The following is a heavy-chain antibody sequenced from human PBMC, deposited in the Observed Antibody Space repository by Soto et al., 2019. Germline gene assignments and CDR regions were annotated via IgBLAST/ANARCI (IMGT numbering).Heavy chain of an antibody. V-gene: IGHV4-59*08. CDR3: ATLGIAAAA. CDR1: GGSISSYY. D-gene: IGHD6-13*01. CDR2: IYYSGST. J-gene: IGHJ5*02. Sequence: QVQLQESGPGLVKPSETLSLTCTVSGGSISSYYWSWIRQPPGKGLVWIGYIYYSGSTNYNPSLKXRXTXXVDTSKTQFSLKLSSVTAADTAVYYCATLGIAAAAWGQGTLVTVSS.